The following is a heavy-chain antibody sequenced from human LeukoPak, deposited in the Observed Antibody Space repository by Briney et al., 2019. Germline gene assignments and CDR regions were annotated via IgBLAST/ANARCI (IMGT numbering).Heavy chain of an antibody. J-gene: IGHJ3*02. CDR1: GFTFSSYS. Sequence: GGSLRLSCAASGFTFSSYSMNWVRQAPGKGLEWVSSISSSSSYIYYADSVKGRFTISRDNAKNSLYLQMNSLRAEDTAVYYCARDQQQLVLGAFDIWGQGTMVTVSS. D-gene: IGHD6-13*01. V-gene: IGHV3-21*01. CDR2: ISSSSSYI. CDR3: ARDQQQLVLGAFDI.